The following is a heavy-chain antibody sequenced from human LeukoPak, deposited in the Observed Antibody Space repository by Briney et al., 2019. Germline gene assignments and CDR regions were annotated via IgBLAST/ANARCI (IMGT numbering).Heavy chain of an antibody. Sequence: ASVKVSCKASGYTFTSYDINWVRQATGQGLEWTGWMNPNSGNTGYAQKFQGRVTMTRNTSISTAYMELSSLRSEDTAVYYCARLPGYSSSWYPSGYWGQGTLVTVSS. CDR3: ARLPGYSSSWYPSGY. CDR1: GYTFTSYD. J-gene: IGHJ4*02. D-gene: IGHD6-13*01. CDR2: MNPNSGNT. V-gene: IGHV1-8*01.